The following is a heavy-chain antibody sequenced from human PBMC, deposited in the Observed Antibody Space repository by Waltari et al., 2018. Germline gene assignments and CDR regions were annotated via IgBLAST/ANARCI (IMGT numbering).Heavy chain of an antibody. V-gene: IGHV3-7*01. D-gene: IGHD3-22*01. Sequence: EVQLVESGGGLVQPGGSLRLSCAASGFTFSSYWMSWVRQAPGKGLEWVANIKQDGSEKYYVDSVKGRFTISRDNAKNSLYLQMNSLRAEDTAVYYCARDNYLDSSGYFQLYYYYYMDVWGKGTTVTVSS. CDR2: IKQDGSEK. J-gene: IGHJ6*03. CDR1: GFTFSSYW. CDR3: ARDNYLDSSGYFQLYYYYYMDV.